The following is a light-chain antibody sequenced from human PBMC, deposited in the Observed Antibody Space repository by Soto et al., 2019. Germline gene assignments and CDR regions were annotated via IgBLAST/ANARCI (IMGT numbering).Light chain of an antibody. Sequence: DIQMTQSPSSLSASVGDRVTITCRASQGIRNYLAWYQQKPGKVPKLLIYAASTLQSGVPSRFSGSGSGTDFTLTISSLQPEDVATYYCQKYNSAPLTCGQGTRLEIK. J-gene: IGKJ5*01. CDR1: QGIRNY. CDR3: QKYNSAPLT. V-gene: IGKV1-27*01. CDR2: AAS.